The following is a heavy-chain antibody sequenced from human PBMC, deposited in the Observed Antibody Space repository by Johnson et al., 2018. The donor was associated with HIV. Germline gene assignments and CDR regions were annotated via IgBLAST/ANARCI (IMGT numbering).Heavy chain of an antibody. J-gene: IGHJ3*02. Sequence: VQLVESGGGLVKPGGSLRLSCAASGFTFSNAWMSWVRQAPGKGLEWVGRIRNKANSYTTEYAASVKGRFTILRDDSKNSLYLQMNSLKTEDTAVFYCAKDLPRGWDGGDAFDIWGQGTMVFVSS. CDR2: IRNKANSYTT. D-gene: IGHD6-19*01. CDR3: AKDLPRGWDGGDAFDI. V-gene: IGHV3-72*01. CDR1: GFTFSNAW.